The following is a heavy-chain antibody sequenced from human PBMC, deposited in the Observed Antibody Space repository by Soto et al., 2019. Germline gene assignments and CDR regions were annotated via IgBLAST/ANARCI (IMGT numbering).Heavy chain of an antibody. CDR3: ARDSPYTDFWGGVMESYSYNMDV. J-gene: IGHJ6*02. CDR1: GYSFSSYG. Sequence: QVQLVQSGGEVKRPGASMKVSCQASGYSFSSYGVSWVRQAPGQGLQCLGWVSADSGKTKYAQILQLRITLTTDTSTNTAYMELRSLTSDDTAMYYCARDSPYTDFWGGVMESYSYNMDVWGQGTTVIVSS. D-gene: IGHD3-3*01. V-gene: IGHV1-18*01. CDR2: VSADSGKT.